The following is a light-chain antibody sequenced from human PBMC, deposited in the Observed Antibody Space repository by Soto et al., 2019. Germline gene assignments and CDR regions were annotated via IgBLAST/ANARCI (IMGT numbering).Light chain of an antibody. CDR2: GAS. J-gene: IGKJ2*01. CDR1: QSVGTS. Sequence: EIVMTQSPATLSMSPGERVTLSCRASQSVGTSLAWYQQIPGQAPRLLIYGASTRATSIPARFSGSGSGTEFTLTISSLQSEDFAVYYCQQYNNRPPMYTFGQGIKLEIK. V-gene: IGKV3-15*01. CDR3: QQYNNRPPMYT.